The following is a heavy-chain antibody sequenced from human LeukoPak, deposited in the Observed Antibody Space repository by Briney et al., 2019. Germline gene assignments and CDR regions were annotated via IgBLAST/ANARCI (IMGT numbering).Heavy chain of an antibody. V-gene: IGHV3-48*01. CDR1: GFTFSSYG. D-gene: IGHD6-25*01. CDR2: ISSSSSTI. J-gene: IGHJ3*02. Sequence: PGGSLRLSCAASGFTFSSYGMTWVRQAPGKGLEWVSYISSSSSTIYYADSVKGRFTISRDNAKDSLYLQLNSLRAEDTAVYYCARRSAAKDAFDIWGQGTKVTVSS. CDR3: ARRSAAKDAFDI.